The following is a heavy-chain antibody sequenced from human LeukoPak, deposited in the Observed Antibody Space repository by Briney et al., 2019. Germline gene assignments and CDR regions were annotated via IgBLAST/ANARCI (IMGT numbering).Heavy chain of an antibody. CDR3: ARVYYYASGRLDS. V-gene: IGHV1-2*02. J-gene: IGHJ4*02. Sequence: ASVKVSCKASGYTFTGYYIHWVRQAPGQGLEWMGWINPNSGGTNYAQKFQGRVTMTRDTSISTAYMELSRLRSDDTAVFYCARVYYYASGRLDSWGRGTLITVSP. CDR1: GYTFTGYY. CDR2: INPNSGGT. D-gene: IGHD3-10*01.